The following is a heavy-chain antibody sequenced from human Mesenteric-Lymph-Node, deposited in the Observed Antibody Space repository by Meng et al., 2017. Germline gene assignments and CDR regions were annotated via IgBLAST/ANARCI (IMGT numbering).Heavy chain of an antibody. J-gene: IGHJ4*02. CDR2: VYLGGTI. CDR1: GCSITNRVL. Sequence: QLPQSGSSLVGTSGTLFLTCAVSGCSITNRVLWSWVRLHPGKGLEWIGEVYLGGTIHHHPSLQSRVTISLDKAKDHLSLKLASVTEADTAVYYCASLKDYDGRGYYYFEYWGQGTLVTVSS. D-gene: IGHD3-22*01. CDR3: ASLKDYDGRGYYYFEY. V-gene: IGHV4-4*02.